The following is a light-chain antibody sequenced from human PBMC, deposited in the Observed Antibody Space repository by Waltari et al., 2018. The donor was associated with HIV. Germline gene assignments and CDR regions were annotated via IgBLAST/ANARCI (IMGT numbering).Light chain of an antibody. V-gene: IGLV1-44*01. CDR3: STWDDSLNGRV. CDR2: SDN. CDR1: SSNTGSRS. J-gene: IGLJ3*02. Sequence: QSVLTQPPSASGTPGQWVTIPCSGSSSNTGSRSVNWYQPLPGTAPKLLIYSDNQRPSGVPDRLSGSKSGTSASLAISGLQSEDEADYYCSTWDDSLNGRVFGGGTKLTVL.